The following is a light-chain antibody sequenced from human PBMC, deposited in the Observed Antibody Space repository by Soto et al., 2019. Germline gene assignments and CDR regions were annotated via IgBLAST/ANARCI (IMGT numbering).Light chain of an antibody. CDR2: EVN. J-gene: IGLJ3*02. V-gene: IGLV2-8*01. Sequence: QSVLTQPRSASGSPGQSVTISCTGTISDVGGYNYVSWYQQHPGKAPKVIIYEVNNRPSGVPDRFSGSKSGNTASLTISGLQADDEADYYCSSYAGSNTLVFGGGTKVTVL. CDR3: SSYAGSNTLV. CDR1: ISDVGGYNY.